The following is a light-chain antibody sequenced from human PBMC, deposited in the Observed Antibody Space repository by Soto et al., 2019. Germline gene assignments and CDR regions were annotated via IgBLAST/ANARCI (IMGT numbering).Light chain of an antibody. V-gene: IGLV2-14*01. CDR1: SSDVGGYNY. CDR2: DVS. J-gene: IGLJ2*01. CDR3: SSYTSSSTVI. Sequence: QSALTQPASVSGSPGQSITISCTGTSSDVGGYNYVSWYQQHPGTAPKLMIYDVSYRPSGVSNRFSGSKSGNTGSLTISGLQAEDEADYYCSSYTSSSTVIFGGGTKLTVL.